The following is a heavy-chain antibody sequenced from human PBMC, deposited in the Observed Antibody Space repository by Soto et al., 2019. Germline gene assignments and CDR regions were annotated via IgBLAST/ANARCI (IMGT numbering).Heavy chain of an antibody. Sequence: QVQLVQSGAEVKKPGSSVKVSCKASGGTFNNYAISWVRQAPGQGLEWMGGIVPIFNTSHFAEKFQGRLTLTAGKSTSTAIMELIGLRSDDTAVYFCATQQQLTTIEFWGQGTLVSVSS. V-gene: IGHV1-69*06. CDR3: ATQQQLTTIEF. CDR1: GGTFNNYA. CDR2: IVPIFNTS. J-gene: IGHJ4*02. D-gene: IGHD6-13*01.